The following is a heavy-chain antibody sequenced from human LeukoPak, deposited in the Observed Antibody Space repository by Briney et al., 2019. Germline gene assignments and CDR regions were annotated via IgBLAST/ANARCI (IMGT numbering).Heavy chain of an antibody. V-gene: IGHV4-59*08. CDR1: GGSMTNYY. CDR3: ARLFSAYGATLHLDV. Sequence: SETLSLTCTVSGGSMTNYYWTWLRQSPGKGLEWIGHTYYSGNTNYNPSLKSRVTISIDTSKNQFSLKLSSVTAADTAVYYCARLFSAYGATLHLDVWGQGTTVTVSS. D-gene: IGHD4-17*01. CDR2: TYYSGNT. J-gene: IGHJ6*02.